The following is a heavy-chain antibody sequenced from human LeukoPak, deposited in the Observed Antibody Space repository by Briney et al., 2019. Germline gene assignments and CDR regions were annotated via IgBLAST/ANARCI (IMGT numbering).Heavy chain of an antibody. D-gene: IGHD6-13*01. Sequence: GRSLRLSCAASGFTFSSYAMSWVRQAPGKGLEWVSAISGSGGSTYYADSVKGRFTISRDNSKNTLYLQMNSLRAEDTAVYYCAKKEQLVQFVYYYYGMDVWGQGTTVTVSS. J-gene: IGHJ6*02. CDR2: ISGSGGST. CDR3: AKKEQLVQFVYYYYGMDV. V-gene: IGHV3-23*01. CDR1: GFTFSSYA.